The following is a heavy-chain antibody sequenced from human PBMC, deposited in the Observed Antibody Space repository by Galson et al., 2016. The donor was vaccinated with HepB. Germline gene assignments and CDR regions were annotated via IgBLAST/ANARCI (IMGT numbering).Heavy chain of an antibody. D-gene: IGHD1-14*01. Sequence: PALVKPAQTLTLTCTFSGFSLSATGMRVSWIRQPPWKALEWLARIDWDDDKVYSTPLKTRLTSSKDTSKTQEVLTVTNMDPVDTATYYCARTDGTYFDYWGQGTLVTVSS. CDR1: GFSLSATGMR. V-gene: IGHV2-70*04. CDR2: IDWDDDK. J-gene: IGHJ4*02. CDR3: ARTDGTYFDY.